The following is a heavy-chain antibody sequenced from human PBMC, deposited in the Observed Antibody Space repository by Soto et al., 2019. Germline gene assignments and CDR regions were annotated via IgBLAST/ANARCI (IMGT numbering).Heavy chain of an antibody. V-gene: IGHV1-8*01. CDR1: GYTFTSYD. D-gene: IGHD2-15*01. CDR2: MNPNSGNT. J-gene: IGHJ6*02. CDR3: ARGPRLPTHYYDYGMDV. Sequence: QVQLVQSGAEVKKPGASVKVSCKASGYTFTSYDINWVRQATGQGLEWMGWMNPNSGNTGYAQKFQGRVTMTRNTSISTDYMELSSLRSEDTAVYYCARGPRLPTHYYDYGMDVWGQGPKVTVSS.